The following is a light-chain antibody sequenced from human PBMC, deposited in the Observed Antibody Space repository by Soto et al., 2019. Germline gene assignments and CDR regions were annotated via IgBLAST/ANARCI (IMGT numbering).Light chain of an antibody. Sequence: DIQLTQSPSFLSASVGDRVTITCRASQGISSYLAWYQQKPGKAPKLLIYAASTLQSGVPSRFSGSGSGTEFTLTLSSLQPEDFATYSCQQLNSYPLTFGPGPKVDIK. CDR3: QQLNSYPLT. CDR1: QGISSY. J-gene: IGKJ3*01. V-gene: IGKV1-9*01. CDR2: AAS.